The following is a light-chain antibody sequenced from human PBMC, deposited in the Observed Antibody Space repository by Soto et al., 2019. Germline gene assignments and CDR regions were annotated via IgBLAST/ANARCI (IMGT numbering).Light chain of an antibody. Sequence: EIVLTQSPGTLSLSPGERATLSCRASQSVGSNYLAWYQQKPGQAPRLLIFAASTRAAGTPDRFSGSVSGSDFTLHISRLDPEDFAVYYCQQYGTPPWAFGQGTKVEIK. CDR2: AAS. J-gene: IGKJ1*01. V-gene: IGKV3-20*01. CDR1: QSVGSNY. CDR3: QQYGTPPWA.